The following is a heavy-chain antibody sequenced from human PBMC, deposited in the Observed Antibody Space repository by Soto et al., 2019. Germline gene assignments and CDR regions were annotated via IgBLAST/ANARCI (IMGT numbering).Heavy chain of an antibody. V-gene: IGHV1-46*01. CDR2: INPSGGST. Sequence: ASVKVSCKASGYTFTSYYMHWVRQAPGQGLEWMGIINPSGGSTSYAQKFQGRVTMTRDTSTSTVYMELSSLRSEDTAVYYCARDRPPYLAYYDFWSGYSGYGMDVWGQGTTVTVSS. D-gene: IGHD3-3*01. CDR3: ARDRPPYLAYYDFWSGYSGYGMDV. CDR1: GYTFTSYY. J-gene: IGHJ6*02.